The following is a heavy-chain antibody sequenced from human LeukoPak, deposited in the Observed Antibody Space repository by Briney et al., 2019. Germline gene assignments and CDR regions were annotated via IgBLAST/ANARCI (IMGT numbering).Heavy chain of an antibody. CDR3: VRGHVNTAMTGDFDY. CDR2: IKQDGSEK. V-gene: IGHV3-7*01. D-gene: IGHD5-18*01. CDR1: GFTLSTYW. Sequence: GGSLRLSCVAFGFTLSTYWMNWLREAPGKGLEGVASIKQDGSEKYFLDSVKGRFAISRDNAKNSLYLHMDSLRAEDTAVYYCVRGHVNTAMTGDFDYWGQGTVVTVSS. J-gene: IGHJ4*02.